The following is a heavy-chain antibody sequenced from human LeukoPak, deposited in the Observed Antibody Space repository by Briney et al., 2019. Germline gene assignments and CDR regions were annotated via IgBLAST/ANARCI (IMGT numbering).Heavy chain of an antibody. V-gene: IGHV4-59*08. CDR2: IDYSGST. J-gene: IGHJ3*02. CDR1: GSSISSYY. D-gene: IGHD3-3*01. CDR3: ARLGVPYAFDI. Sequence: SETLSLTCTVSGSSISSYYWSWIRQPPGKGLEWIGYIDYSGSTNYNPSLKSRVTISVDTSKSQFSLKLSSVTAADTAVYYCARLGVPYAFDIWGQGTMVTVSS.